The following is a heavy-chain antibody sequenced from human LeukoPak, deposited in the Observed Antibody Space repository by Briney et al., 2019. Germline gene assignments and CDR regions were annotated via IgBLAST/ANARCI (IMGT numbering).Heavy chain of an antibody. J-gene: IGHJ4*02. D-gene: IGHD6-13*01. CDR1: GFTFSSYA. V-gene: IGHV3-23*01. CDR3: ARVDARTSSWNYEDF. CDR2: IGNSGGST. Sequence: GGSLRLSCAASGFTFSSYAMSWVRQAPGKGLEGVAAIGNSGGSTYYADSVKGRFTISRDNSKNTLYLQMDSLRAEDTAIYYCARVDARTSSWNYEDFWGQGTLVTVSS.